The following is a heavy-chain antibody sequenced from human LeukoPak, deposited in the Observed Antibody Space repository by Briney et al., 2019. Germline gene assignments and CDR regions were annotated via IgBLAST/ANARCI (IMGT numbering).Heavy chain of an antibody. V-gene: IGHV1-46*01. CDR3: ARGQKYRSGYTVTELGSGHFDY. J-gene: IGHJ4*02. Sequence: ASVKVSCKASGYTFTSYYMHWVRQAPGQGLEWMGIINPSGGSTSYAQKFQGRVTMTRDMSTSTVYMELSSLRSEDTAVYYCARGQKYRSGYTVTELGSGHFDYWGQGTLVTVSS. CDR1: GYTFTSYY. CDR2: INPSGGST. D-gene: IGHD5-18*01.